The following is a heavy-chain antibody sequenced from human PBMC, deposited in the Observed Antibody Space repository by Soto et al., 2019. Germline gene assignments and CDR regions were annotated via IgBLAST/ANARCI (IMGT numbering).Heavy chain of an antibody. CDR3: ARVSGDSIPLDY. Sequence: SETLSLTCTVSGGSISSYYWSWIRQPPGKGLEWIGYIYYSGSTNYNPSLKSRVTISVDTSKNQFSLKLSSVTAADTAVYYCARVSGDSIPLDYWGQGTLVTVSS. J-gene: IGHJ4*02. D-gene: IGHD3-22*01. V-gene: IGHV4-59*01. CDR1: GGSISSYY. CDR2: IYYSGST.